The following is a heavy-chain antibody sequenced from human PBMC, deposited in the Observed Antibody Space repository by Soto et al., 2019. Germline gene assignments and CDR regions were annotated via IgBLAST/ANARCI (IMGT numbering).Heavy chain of an antibody. CDR2: IIPIFGTT. CDR1: GGTFSSSI. J-gene: IGHJ6*02. V-gene: IGHV1-69*01. Sequence: QVQLVQSGAEVKKPGSSVKVSCKTSGGTFSSSIISWVRQAPGQGLEWMGGIIPIFGTTNYAQKFQGRVTITADESASTAYMELSSLRSDDTAVYYCAKVRGLQFYYGIDVWGQGTTVTVSS. CDR3: AKVRGLQFYYGIDV. D-gene: IGHD3-16*01.